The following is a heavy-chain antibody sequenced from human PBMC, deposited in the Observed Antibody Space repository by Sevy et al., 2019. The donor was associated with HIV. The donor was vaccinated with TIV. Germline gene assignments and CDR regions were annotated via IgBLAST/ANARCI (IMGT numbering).Heavy chain of an antibody. Sequence: GGSLRLSCGASGFTVGSNYMSWVRQAPGKGLEWVSVIYSGGSTYYADSVKGRFTISRDNSKNTLYLQMNSLRAEDTAVYYCARESPKMGDAFDIWGQGTMVTVSS. CDR2: IYSGGST. CDR1: GFTVGSNY. D-gene: IGHD2-8*01. CDR3: ARESPKMGDAFDI. V-gene: IGHV3-53*01. J-gene: IGHJ3*02.